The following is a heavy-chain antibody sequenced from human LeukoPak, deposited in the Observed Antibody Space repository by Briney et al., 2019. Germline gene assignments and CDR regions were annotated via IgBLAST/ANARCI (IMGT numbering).Heavy chain of an antibody. V-gene: IGHV3-23*01. CDR1: GFTFSSYA. Sequence: PGGSLRLSCAASGFTFSSYAMSWVRQAPGKGLEWVSAISGSGGSTYYADSVKGRFTISRDNPKNTLYLQMNSLRAEATPFHSCAKDPYSDYYDPLNGPYFDYCCQGPLVTVSA. D-gene: IGHD3-22*01. CDR2: ISGSGGST. CDR3: AKDPYSDYYDPLNGPYFDY. J-gene: IGHJ4*02.